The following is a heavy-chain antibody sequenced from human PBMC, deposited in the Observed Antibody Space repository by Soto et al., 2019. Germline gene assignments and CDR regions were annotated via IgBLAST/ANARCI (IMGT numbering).Heavy chain of an antibody. CDR1: GGSISSYY. V-gene: IGHV4-59*01. CDR3: ARVWGGAFDI. CDR2: IYYSGST. D-gene: IGHD3-10*01. Sequence: PSETLSLTCTVSGGSISSYYLSWIRQPPGKGLEWIGYIYYSGSTNYNPSLKRRVTISVDTSKNQFSLKLSSVTAADTAVYYCARVWGGAFDIWGQGTMVTVSS. J-gene: IGHJ3*02.